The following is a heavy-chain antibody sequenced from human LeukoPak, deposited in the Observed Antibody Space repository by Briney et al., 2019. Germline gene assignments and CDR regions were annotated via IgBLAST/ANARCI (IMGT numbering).Heavy chain of an antibody. Sequence: GGSLRLSCAASGFTVSSNYMSWVRQAPGKGLEWVSIIYSGGSTYYADSVKGRFTISRDNSKNTLYLQMNGLRAEDTAVYYCARDGADKVFDYWGQGTLVTVSS. J-gene: IGHJ4*02. V-gene: IGHV3-53*01. D-gene: IGHD1-26*01. CDR1: GFTVSSNY. CDR3: ARDGADKVFDY. CDR2: IYSGGST.